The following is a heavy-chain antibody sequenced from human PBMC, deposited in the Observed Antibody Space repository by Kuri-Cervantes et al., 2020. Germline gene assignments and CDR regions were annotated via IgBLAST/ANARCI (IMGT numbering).Heavy chain of an antibody. V-gene: IGHV3-15*01. CDR1: GFTFSNAW. Sequence: GGSLRLSCAASGFTFSNAWMSWVRQAPGKGLEWVGRIKSKTDGGTTDYAAPVKGRFTISRDDSKNTLYLQMNSLRTEDTAVYYCTRDRFIAVADSGYFQHWGQGTLVTVSS. J-gene: IGHJ1*01. D-gene: IGHD6-19*01. CDR2: IKSKTDGGTT. CDR3: TRDRFIAVADSGYFQH.